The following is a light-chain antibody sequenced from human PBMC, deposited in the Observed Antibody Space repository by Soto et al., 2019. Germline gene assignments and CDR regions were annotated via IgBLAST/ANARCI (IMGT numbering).Light chain of an antibody. Sequence: QSVLTQPRAVSGSPGQSVTISCTGASSEVGGYNYVSWYQQHPGKAPKLMIYDVSKRPSGVPDRFSGSKSGNTASLTISGLQTQDEAHYYRCSSAGRYTYVFGTGTKVTVL. V-gene: IGLV2-11*01. CDR3: CSSAGRYTYV. CDR1: SSEVGGYNY. J-gene: IGLJ1*01. CDR2: DVS.